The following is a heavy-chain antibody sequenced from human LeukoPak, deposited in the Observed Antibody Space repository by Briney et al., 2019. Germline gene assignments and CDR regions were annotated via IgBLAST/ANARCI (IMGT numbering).Heavy chain of an antibody. CDR1: GGTFSSYA. CDR3: AKHWNDVDAFDI. D-gene: IGHD1-1*01. CDR2: IIPIFGTA. Sequence: SVKVSCKASGGTFSSYAISLVRQAPGQGLEWMGGIIPIFGTANYAQKFLGRVTITADESTSTAYMELSSLRSEDTAVYYCAKHWNDVDAFDIWGQGTMVTVSS. V-gene: IGHV1-69*13. J-gene: IGHJ3*02.